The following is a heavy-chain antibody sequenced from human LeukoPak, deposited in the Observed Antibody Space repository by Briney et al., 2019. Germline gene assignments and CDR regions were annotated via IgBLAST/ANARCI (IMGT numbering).Heavy chain of an antibody. J-gene: IGHJ5*02. CDR2: IKPSGGST. V-gene: IGHV1-46*01. D-gene: IGHD2-2*01. CDR1: GYTFTSYY. Sequence: ASVKVSCKASGYTFTSYYMHWVRQAPGQGLEWVGIIKPSGGSTSYAQKFQGRVTMTRDTSTSTVYMELSSLRSEDTAVYYCARWGLLIPAAEQAAKPGWFDPWGQGTLVTVSS. CDR3: ARWGLLIPAAEQAAKPGWFDP.